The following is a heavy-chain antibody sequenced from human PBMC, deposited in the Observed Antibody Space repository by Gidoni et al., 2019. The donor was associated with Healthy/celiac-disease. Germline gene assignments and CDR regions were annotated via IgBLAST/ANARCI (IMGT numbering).Heavy chain of an antibody. CDR2: ISGSGGST. CDR3: AKVPPTFVCSGGSCSNY. J-gene: IGHJ4*02. D-gene: IGHD2-15*01. CDR1: GFTFSSYA. Sequence: EVQRLEPGGGLVQPGGSLRLPCAASGFTFSSYAMSWVRQAPGKGLGWVSAISGSGGSTYYADSVKGRFTISRDNSKNTLYLQMNSLRAEDTAVYYCAKVPPTFVCSGGSCSNYWGQGTLVTVSS. V-gene: IGHV3-23*01.